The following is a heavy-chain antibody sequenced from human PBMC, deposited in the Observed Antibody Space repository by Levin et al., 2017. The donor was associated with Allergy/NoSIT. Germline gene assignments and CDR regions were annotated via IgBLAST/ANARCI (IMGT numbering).Heavy chain of an antibody. CDR2: ISSSGNTI. CDR1: GFAFSSYG. J-gene: IGHJ3*02. Sequence: SCAASGFAFSSYGMNWVRQDPGKGLECLFFISSSGNTIYNADSVKGRFTISRDNAKNSLYLQMNSLKAEDSAIYYCARAKDFGAFDIWGQGTLVTVSS. V-gene: IGHV3-48*01. D-gene: IGHD3-3*01. CDR3: ARAKDFGAFDI.